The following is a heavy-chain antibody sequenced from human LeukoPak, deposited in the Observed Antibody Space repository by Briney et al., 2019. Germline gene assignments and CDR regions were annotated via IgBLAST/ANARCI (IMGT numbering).Heavy chain of an antibody. D-gene: IGHD2-15*01. V-gene: IGHV3-74*01. CDR1: GFTFSRHW. J-gene: IGHJ6*03. Sequence: PGGSLRLSCAASGFTFSRHWMHWVRRAPGKGLVWVSRISSDGSSTSYADSVKGRFTISRDNAKNTLYLQMNSLRAEDTAVYYCARDRRGGSDYYYYYMDVWGKGTTVTVSS. CDR2: ISSDGSST. CDR3: ARDRRGGSDYYYYYMDV.